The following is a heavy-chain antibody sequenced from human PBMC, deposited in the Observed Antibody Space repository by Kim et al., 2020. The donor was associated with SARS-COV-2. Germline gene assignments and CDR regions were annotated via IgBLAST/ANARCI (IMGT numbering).Heavy chain of an antibody. V-gene: IGHV3-66*01. D-gene: IGHD2-2*01. CDR3: ARGPPCSSSACYNYGMDV. Sequence: VRGRFTISRDDSENTVHLQMSSLRAEDTAVYYCARGPPCSSSACYNYGMDVWGQGTTVTVSS. J-gene: IGHJ6*02.